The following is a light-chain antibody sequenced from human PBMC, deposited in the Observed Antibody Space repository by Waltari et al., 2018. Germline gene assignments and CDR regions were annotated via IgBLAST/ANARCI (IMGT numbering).Light chain of an antibody. CDR1: EGVSNY. V-gene: IGKV1-27*01. CDR3: QRYNSAPLT. J-gene: IGKJ4*01. Sequence: DIQMTQSPSSLSASVGDRVTITCRASEGVSNYLAWYQQKPGKVPKLLIYTASTLQSGVPSRFSGSGSGTDFTLTISSLQPEDVATYYCQRYNSAPLTFGGGSRVEIK. CDR2: TAS.